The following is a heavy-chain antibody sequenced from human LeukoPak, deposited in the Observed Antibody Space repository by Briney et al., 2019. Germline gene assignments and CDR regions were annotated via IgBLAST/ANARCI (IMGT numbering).Heavy chain of an antibody. CDR2: MNPNSGNT. J-gene: IGHJ4*02. D-gene: IGHD3-10*01. Sequence: ASVKVSCKASGYTFTSYDINWVRQATGQGREWMGWMNPNSGNTGYAQKFQGRVTMTRNTSISTAYMELSSLRSEDTAVYYCARGSRYGSGSYCGYWGQGTLVTVSS. CDR1: GYTFTSYD. V-gene: IGHV1-8*01. CDR3: ARGSRYGSGSYCGY.